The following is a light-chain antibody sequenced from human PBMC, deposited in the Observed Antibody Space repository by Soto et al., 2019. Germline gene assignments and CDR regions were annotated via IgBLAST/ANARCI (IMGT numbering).Light chain of an antibody. CDR2: GTS. V-gene: IGKV3-20*01. J-gene: IGKJ3*01. CDR1: QSLTSNY. Sequence: EIVLTQSPGTLSSSPGERATLSCRASQSLTSNYLAWYQQKPGQAPSLLISGTSNRATGIPDRFSGGGSGTDFTLTISRQEPDDFAVYCCQQYGDSVFTFGPGTKVDIK. CDR3: QQYGDSVFT.